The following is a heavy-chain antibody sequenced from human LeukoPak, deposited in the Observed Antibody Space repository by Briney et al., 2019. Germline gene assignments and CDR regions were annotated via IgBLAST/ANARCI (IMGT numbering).Heavy chain of an antibody. J-gene: IGHJ3*02. CDR3: AKVGSGWYVHDAFDI. CDR2: ISSSSSYI. V-gene: IGHV3-21*01. CDR1: GFTFSSYS. D-gene: IGHD6-19*01. Sequence: GGSLRLSCAASGFTFSSYSMNWVRQAPGKGLEWVSSISSSSSYIYYADSVKGRFTISRDNAKNSLYLQMNSLRAEDTAVYYCAKVGSGWYVHDAFDIWGQGTMVTVSS.